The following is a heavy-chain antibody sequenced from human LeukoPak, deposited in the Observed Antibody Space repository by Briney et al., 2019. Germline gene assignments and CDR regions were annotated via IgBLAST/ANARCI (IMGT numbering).Heavy chain of an antibody. J-gene: IGHJ3*02. V-gene: IGHV3-74*01. CDR3: ARGGSHHDFDM. CDR2: INSDGSDT. Sequence: GGSLRLSCAASGFIFSTYWMHWVRQAPGKGLVWVSRINSDGSDTIYADSVKGRFTISRDNAKNTLDLQLSSLGAEDTAVYYCARGGSHHDFDMWGQGTTVTVSS. D-gene: IGHD3-16*01. CDR1: GFIFSTYW.